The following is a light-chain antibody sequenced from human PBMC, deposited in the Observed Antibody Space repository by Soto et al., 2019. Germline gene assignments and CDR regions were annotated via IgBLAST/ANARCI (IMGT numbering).Light chain of an antibody. CDR2: DAS. V-gene: IGKV3-11*01. CDR3: QHRLSWPLT. Sequence: EIVLTQSPATLSLSPGERATISCRASQSVSRFFVWYQQKRGQPPRLLIYDASIRATGIPVRFSGSGSGTDITLTISSLEPEDFAVYYCQHRLSWPLTFGGGTTVEMK. J-gene: IGKJ4*01. CDR1: QSVSRF.